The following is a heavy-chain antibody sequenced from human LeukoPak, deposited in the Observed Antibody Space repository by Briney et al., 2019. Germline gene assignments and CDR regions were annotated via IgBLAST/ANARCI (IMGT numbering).Heavy chain of an antibody. J-gene: IGHJ6*02. CDR2: IIPILGIA. CDR1: GGTFSSYA. Sequence: SVKVSCKASGGTFSSYAISRVRQAPGQGLEWMGGIIPILGIANYAQKFQGRVTITADKSTSTAYMELSSLRSEDTAVYYCARYPAAVYYYYYGMDVWGQGTTVTVSS. V-gene: IGHV1-69*04. D-gene: IGHD2-2*01. CDR3: ARYPAAVYYYYYGMDV.